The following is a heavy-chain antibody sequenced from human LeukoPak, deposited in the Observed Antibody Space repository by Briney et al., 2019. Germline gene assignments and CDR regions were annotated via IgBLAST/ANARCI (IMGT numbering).Heavy chain of an antibody. J-gene: IGHJ5*02. V-gene: IGHV4-59*01. CDR3: AGVVVAATPGWFDP. CDR2: IYYSGST. D-gene: IGHD2-15*01. Sequence: SETLSLTCTVSGGSLSRYYGGWVRQPPGEGLEWVGYIYYSGSTNYNPSLKSRVTISVATSKNQFSLKLSSVTAADTAVYYCAGVVVAATPGWFDPWGQGTLVTVSS. CDR1: GGSLSRYY.